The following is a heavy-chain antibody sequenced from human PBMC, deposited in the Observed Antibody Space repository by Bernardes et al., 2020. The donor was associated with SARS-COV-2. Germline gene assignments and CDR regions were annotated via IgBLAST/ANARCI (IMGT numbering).Heavy chain of an antibody. CDR3: ARQHLGGVTIFGVVTTDRYFDY. CDR2: IYYSGST. D-gene: IGHD3-3*01. Sequence: ETLSLTCTVSGGSISSSSYYWGWIRQPPGKGLEWIGNIYYSGSTYYNPSLKSRVTISVDTSKNHFSLKLNSVTAADTAVYYCARQHLGGVTIFGVVTTDRYFDYWGQGTLVTVSS. CDR1: GGSISSSSYY. V-gene: IGHV4-39*01. J-gene: IGHJ4*02.